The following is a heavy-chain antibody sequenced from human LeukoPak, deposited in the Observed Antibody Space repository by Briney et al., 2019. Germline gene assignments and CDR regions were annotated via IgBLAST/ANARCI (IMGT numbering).Heavy chain of an antibody. V-gene: IGHV3-11*01. CDR1: GFTFSDYY. D-gene: IGHD3-16*02. J-gene: IGHJ4*02. Sequence: GGSLGLSCAASGFTFSDYYVSWIGQAPGKGLEWVSYISSSGSTIYYADSVKGRFTISRDNAKNSLYLQMNSLRAEDTAVYYCTTDHYDYVWGSYRPDYWGQGTLVTVSS. CDR2: ISSSGSTI. CDR3: TTDHYDYVWGSYRPDY.